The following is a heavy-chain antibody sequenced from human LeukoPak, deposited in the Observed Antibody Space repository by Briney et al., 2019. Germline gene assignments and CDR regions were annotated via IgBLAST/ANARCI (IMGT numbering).Heavy chain of an antibody. CDR3: ARVTYGSGKCFGY. V-gene: IGHV1-2*02. CDR2: INPNSGGT. CDR1: GYTFTGYY. J-gene: IGHJ4*02. D-gene: IGHD3-10*01. Sequence: ASVKVSCKASGYTFTGYYMHWVRQAPGQGLEWMGWINPNSGGTNYAQKFQGRVTMTRDTSISTAYMELSRLRSDDTAVYYCARVTYGSGKCFGYWGQGTLVTVSS.